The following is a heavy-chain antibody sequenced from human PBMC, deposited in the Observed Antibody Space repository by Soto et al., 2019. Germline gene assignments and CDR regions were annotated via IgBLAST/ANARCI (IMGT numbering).Heavy chain of an antibody. J-gene: IGHJ4*02. D-gene: IGHD6-25*01. CDR3: PRTPRLLDS. Sequence: LGGSLRLSCEASGFTFVTYALSWVRQAPGKGLEWVAYISADGSEKMHVASVTGRFTISRDNAKNSLFLEMNNLRAEDTAVYYWPRTPRLLDSWGLATLVTVTS. V-gene: IGHV3-7*01. CDR1: GFTFVTYA. CDR2: ISADGSEK.